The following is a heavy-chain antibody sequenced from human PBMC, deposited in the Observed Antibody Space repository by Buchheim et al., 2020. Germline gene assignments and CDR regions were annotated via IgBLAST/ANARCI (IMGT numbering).Heavy chain of an antibody. J-gene: IGHJ6*02. CDR3: ARGPGYDFWSGYYHYYYYGMDV. CDR1: GGSFSGYY. CDR2: INHSGST. Sequence: QVQLQQWGAGLLKPSETLSLTCAVYGGSFSGYYWSWIRQPPGKGLEWIGEINHSGSTNYNPSLKSRVTISVDTSKNQFSLNLSSVTAADTAVYYCARGPGYDFWSGYYHYYYYGMDVWGQGTT. V-gene: IGHV4-34*01. D-gene: IGHD3-3*01.